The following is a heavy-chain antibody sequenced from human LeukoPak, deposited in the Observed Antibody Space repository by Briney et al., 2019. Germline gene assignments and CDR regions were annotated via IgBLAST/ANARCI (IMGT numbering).Heavy chain of an antibody. J-gene: IGHJ4*02. Sequence: SETLSLTCTVSGGSISSYYWSWIRQPAGKGLEWIGRIYTSGSTNYNPSLKSRVTISVDKSKNQFSLKLSSVTAADTAVYYCARDRGTVTTSYFDYWGQGTLVTVYS. CDR3: ARDRGTVTTSYFDY. D-gene: IGHD4-17*01. CDR1: GGSISSYY. V-gene: IGHV4-4*07. CDR2: IYTSGST.